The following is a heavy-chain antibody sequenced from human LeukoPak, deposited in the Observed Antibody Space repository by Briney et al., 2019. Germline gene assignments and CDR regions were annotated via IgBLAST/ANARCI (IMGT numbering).Heavy chain of an antibody. D-gene: IGHD3-10*01. V-gene: IGHV1-8*03. CDR3: ARAPKRFGELLSIAGFDY. J-gene: IGHJ4*02. CDR2: MNPNSGNT. CDR1: GYTFTSYD. Sequence: ASVTVSCKASGYTFTSYDINWVRQANGQGLEWMGWMNPNSGNTGYAQKFQGRVTITRNTSISTAYMELSSLRSEDTAVYYCARAPKRFGELLSIAGFDYWGQGTLVTVSS.